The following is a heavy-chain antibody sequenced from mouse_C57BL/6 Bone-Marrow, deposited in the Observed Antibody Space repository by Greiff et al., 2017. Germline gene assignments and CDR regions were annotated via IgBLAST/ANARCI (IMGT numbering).Heavy chain of an antibody. Sequence: VQLQQSGAELVRPGASVKLSCTASGFNITADYMHWVKQRPEQGLEWIGWIDPENGDTEYASKFQGKATITADTSSNTAYLQLSSLTSEDTAVYYCTTEAMDYWGQGTSVTVSS. CDR3: TTEAMDY. V-gene: IGHV14-4*01. J-gene: IGHJ4*01. CDR2: IDPENGDT. CDR1: GFNITADY.